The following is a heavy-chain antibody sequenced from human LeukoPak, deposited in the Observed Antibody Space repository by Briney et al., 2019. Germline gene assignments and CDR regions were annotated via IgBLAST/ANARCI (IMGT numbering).Heavy chain of an antibody. V-gene: IGHV1-8*02. D-gene: IGHD2-8*01. Sequence: GASVKVSCKASGYTFTSYGISWVRQAPGQGLEWMGWMNPNSGNTGYAQKFQGRVTMTRNTSISTAYMELSSLKSEDTAVYYCARGYCTNGVCYYYYGMDVWGQGTTVTVSS. J-gene: IGHJ6*02. CDR1: GYTFTSYG. CDR2: MNPNSGNT. CDR3: ARGYCTNGVCYYYYGMDV.